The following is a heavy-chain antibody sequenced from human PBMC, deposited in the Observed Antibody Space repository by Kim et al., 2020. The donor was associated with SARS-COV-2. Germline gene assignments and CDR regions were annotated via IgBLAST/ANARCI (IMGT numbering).Heavy chain of an antibody. Sequence: YADSVKGRFTISRDNSKNTLYLQMNSLRAEDTAVYYCARGGVVMTDAFDIWGQGTMVTVSS. V-gene: IGHV3-53*01. D-gene: IGHD3-3*01. J-gene: IGHJ3*02. CDR3: ARGGVVMTDAFDI.